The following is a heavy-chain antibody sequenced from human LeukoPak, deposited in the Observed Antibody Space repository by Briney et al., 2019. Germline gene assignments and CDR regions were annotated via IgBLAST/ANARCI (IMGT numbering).Heavy chain of an antibody. D-gene: IGHD3-3*01. V-gene: IGHV4-34*01. J-gene: IGHJ6*03. Sequence: SETLSLTCAVYGGSFSGYSWNWIRQPPVKGLEWIGEINHSGGTNYNPSLKSRVTMSVDTSKNQFSLKLSSVTAADTAVYYCARVHYDFWSGYMDVWGKGTTVTVSS. CDR1: GGSFSGYS. CDR2: INHSGGT. CDR3: ARVHYDFWSGYMDV.